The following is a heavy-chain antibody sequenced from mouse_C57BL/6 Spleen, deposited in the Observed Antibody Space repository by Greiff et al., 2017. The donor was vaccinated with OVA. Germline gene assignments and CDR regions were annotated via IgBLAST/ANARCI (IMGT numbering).Heavy chain of an antibody. Sequence: VQLQQSGGGLVKPGGSLKLSCAASGFTFSDYGMHWVRQAPEKGLEWVAYISSGSSTIYYADTVKGRFTISRDNAKNTLFLQMTSLRSEDTAMYYCAPIYYDYDRAMDYWGQGTSVTVSS. CDR1: GFTFSDYG. CDR2: ISSGSSTI. V-gene: IGHV5-17*01. CDR3: APIYYDYDRAMDY. D-gene: IGHD2-4*01. J-gene: IGHJ4*01.